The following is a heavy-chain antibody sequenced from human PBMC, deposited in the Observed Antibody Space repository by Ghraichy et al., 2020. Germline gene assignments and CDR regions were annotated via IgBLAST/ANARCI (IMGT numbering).Heavy chain of an antibody. J-gene: IGHJ4*02. CDR1: GASISGSGYF. Sequence: SETLSLTCTVSGASISGSGYFWDWIRQPPGKGLEWLGGISFSGSTFYNPSLKSRVTISVDTSQNQFALKLSSVTAADTAVYYCASRTHYFDSSGYLWGQGTLVTVSS. D-gene: IGHD3-22*01. CDR2: ISFSGST. CDR3: ASRTHYFDSSGYL. V-gene: IGHV4-39*01.